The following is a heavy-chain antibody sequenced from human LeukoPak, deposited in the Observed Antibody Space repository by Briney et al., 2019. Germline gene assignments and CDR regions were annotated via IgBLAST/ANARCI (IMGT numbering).Heavy chain of an antibody. V-gene: IGHV3-21*04. CDR3: ARDFMRWLPWDYMDV. D-gene: IGHD5-24*01. J-gene: IGHJ6*03. CDR2: ISSSSSYI. Sequence: PGGPLRLSCAASGFTFSSYSMNWVRQAPGKGLEWVSSISSSSSYIYYADSVKGRFTISRDNAKNSLYLQMNSLRAEDTALYYCARDFMRWLPWDYMDVWGKGTTVTVSS. CDR1: GFTFSSYS.